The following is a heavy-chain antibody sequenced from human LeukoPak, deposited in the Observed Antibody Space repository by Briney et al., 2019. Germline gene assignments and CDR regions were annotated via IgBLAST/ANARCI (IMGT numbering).Heavy chain of an antibody. V-gene: IGHV3-64*01. Sequence: PGGSLRLSRAASGFTFSSYAMHWVRQAPGKGLEYVSAISSNGGSTYYANSVKGRFTISRDNSKNTLYLQMGSLRAEDMAVYYCARDQEVTGEYYFDYWGQGTLVTVSS. D-gene: IGHD2-21*02. CDR2: ISSNGGST. J-gene: IGHJ4*02. CDR1: GFTFSSYA. CDR3: ARDQEVTGEYYFDY.